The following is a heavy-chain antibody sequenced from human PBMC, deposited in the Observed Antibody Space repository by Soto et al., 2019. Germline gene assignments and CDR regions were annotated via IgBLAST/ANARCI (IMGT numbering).Heavy chain of an antibody. J-gene: IGHJ6*02. D-gene: IGHD6-19*01. CDR3: ARGDGRYSSVVERDYYYYGMDV. Sequence: PSQTLSLTCAISGDSVSSNSAAWNWIRQSPSRGLEWLGRTYYRSKWYNDYAVSVKSRITINPDTSKNQFSLQLNSVTPEDTAVYYCARGDGRYSSVVERDYYYYGMDVWGQGTTVTVSS. CDR1: GDSVSSNSAA. V-gene: IGHV6-1*01. CDR2: TYYRSKWYN.